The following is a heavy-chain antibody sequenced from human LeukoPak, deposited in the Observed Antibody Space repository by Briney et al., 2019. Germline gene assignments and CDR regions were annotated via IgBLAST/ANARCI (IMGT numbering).Heavy chain of an antibody. CDR3: ARDEGCSSTSCLFDY. CDR1: GYTFTSYY. J-gene: IGHJ4*02. CDR2: INPSGGST. D-gene: IGHD2-2*01. V-gene: IGHV1-46*01. Sequence: GASVKASCKASGYTFTSYYMHWVRQAPGQALEWMGIINPSGGSTNYAQKFQGRVTMTRDMSTSTVYMELSSLRSEDTAVYYCARDEGCSSTSCLFDYWGQGTLVTVSS.